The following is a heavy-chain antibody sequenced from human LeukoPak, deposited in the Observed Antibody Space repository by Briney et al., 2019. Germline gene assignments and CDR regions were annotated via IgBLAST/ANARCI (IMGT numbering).Heavy chain of an antibody. J-gene: IGHJ5*02. CDR2: IYYSGST. CDR1: GGSISSYY. D-gene: IGHD1-26*01. CDR3: AREGRYPNWFDP. V-gene: IGHV4-59*01. Sequence: SETLSLTCTVSGGSISSYYWSWIRQPPGKGLEWIGYIYYSGSTNYNPSLKSRVTISVDTSKNQFSLKLSSVTAADTAVYYCAREGRYPNWFDPWGQGTLVTVSS.